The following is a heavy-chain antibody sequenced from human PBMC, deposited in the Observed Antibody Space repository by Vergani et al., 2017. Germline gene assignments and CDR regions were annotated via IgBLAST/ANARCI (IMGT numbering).Heavy chain of an antibody. J-gene: IGHJ6*03. D-gene: IGHD6-13*01. Sequence: QVQLVESGGNLVQPGRSLRLSCAAAGFKFSNFGMHWVRQVPGKGLEWVAFISYNGGNQYYAGSVQGRFTISRDNTKNILYLQMSSLRVEDTALYYCTRDVADTHSSIWPLNYHYFMDVWGEGTTVTVSS. V-gene: IGHV3-33*05. CDR2: ISYNGGNQ. CDR1: GFKFSNFG. CDR3: TRDVADTHSSIWPLNYHYFMDV.